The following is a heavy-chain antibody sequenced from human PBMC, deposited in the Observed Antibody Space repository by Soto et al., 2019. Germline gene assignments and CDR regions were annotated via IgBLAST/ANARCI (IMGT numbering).Heavy chain of an antibody. V-gene: IGHV4-59*13. CDR3: ARAGTTMVRGVISGWFAP. Sequence: PSETLYLTCTVPGGSISSYYWSWIRQPPGKGLEWIGYIDYSGSTNYNPSLKSRVTISVDTSKNQFSLKLSSVTAADTAVYYCARAGTTMVRGVISGWFAPWGQGTLVTVS. D-gene: IGHD3-10*01. CDR2: IDYSGST. J-gene: IGHJ5*02. CDR1: GGSISSYY.